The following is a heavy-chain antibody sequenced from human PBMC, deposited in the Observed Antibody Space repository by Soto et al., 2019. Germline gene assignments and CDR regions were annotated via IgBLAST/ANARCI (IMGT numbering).Heavy chain of an antibody. J-gene: IGHJ4*02. CDR3: AISQDRGGRTTFIY. CDR1: GFSFDDKA. Sequence: TGRSLRLSCAVSGFSFDDKAMHWVRQAPEKGLEWVSGINWKSDIGYADSVKGRFTISRYNAENSLYLQMNSLRAEDTALYYCAISQDRGGRTTFIYWGQGTQVTVSS. D-gene: IGHD3-16*01. V-gene: IGHV3-9*01. CDR2: INWKSDI.